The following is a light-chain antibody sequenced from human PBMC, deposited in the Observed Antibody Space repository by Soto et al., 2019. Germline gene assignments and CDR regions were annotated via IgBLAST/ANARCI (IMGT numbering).Light chain of an antibody. V-gene: IGLV1-51*01. Sequence: QSVLTQPPSVSAAPRQKVTISCSGGSSNIGLNYVSWYQHLPGTAPKLLIYENNKRPSGIPDRFSGSKSGTSATLVITGLQTGDEADYYCGTWDNSLSGVVFGGGTKVTVL. J-gene: IGLJ2*01. CDR2: ENN. CDR1: SSNIGLNY. CDR3: GTWDNSLSGVV.